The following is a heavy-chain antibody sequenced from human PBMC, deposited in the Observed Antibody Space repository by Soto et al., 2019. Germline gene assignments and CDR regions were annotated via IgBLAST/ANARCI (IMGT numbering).Heavy chain of an antibody. Sequence: GGSLRLSCAASELTLGDWWVHWFRQPPGKGLMWVSHINTDGTITNYADSVKGRFTISRDNAKNTLYLQMNSLRAEDTAVYYYARHYCSGTSCYSPPDYWGQG. J-gene: IGHJ4*02. V-gene: IGHV3-74*01. D-gene: IGHD2-2*01. CDR3: ARHYCSGTSCYSPPDY. CDR1: ELTLGDWW. CDR2: INTDGTIT.